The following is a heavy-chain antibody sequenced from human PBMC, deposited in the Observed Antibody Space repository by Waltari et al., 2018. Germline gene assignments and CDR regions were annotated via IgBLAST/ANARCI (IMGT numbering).Heavy chain of an antibody. Sequence: VESGGGVVQSGSSLRLSCAASGLTFSSYGMPWVRQAPGKGLEWVANIWFDGTNKSYIDSVKGRFTISRDNSKSSLYLQMDSLRVEDTALYYCVRDKITPGVRGANWYCDLWGRGILVRVSS. CDR2: IWFDGTNK. CDR1: GLTFSSYG. J-gene: IGHJ2*01. D-gene: IGHD3-16*01. CDR3: VRDKITPGVRGANWYCDL. V-gene: IGHV3-33*01.